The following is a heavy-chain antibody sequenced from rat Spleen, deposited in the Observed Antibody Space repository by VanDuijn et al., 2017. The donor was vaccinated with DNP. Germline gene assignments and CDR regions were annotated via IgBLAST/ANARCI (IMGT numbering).Heavy chain of an antibody. CDR1: GFSFSNFG. J-gene: IGHJ2*01. CDR3: IRRTVVTGAMDA. V-gene: IGHV5-46*01. CDR2: ISGSGGNT. Sequence: EVQLVESGGGLVQPGRSMKLSCAASGFSFSNFGMTWVRQAPAKGLEWVATISGSGGNTYYRDSVKGRFTISRDNAQSTLDLQMNSLRSEDTATYYCIRRTVVTGAMDAWGQGVMVTVSS. D-gene: IGHD1-1*01.